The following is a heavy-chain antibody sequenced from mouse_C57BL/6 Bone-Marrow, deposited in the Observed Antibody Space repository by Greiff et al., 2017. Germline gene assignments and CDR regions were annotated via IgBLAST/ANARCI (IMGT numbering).Heavy chain of an antibody. CDR3: ARRDYYGSSLYWYFDV. Sequence: EVKLQESVAELVRPGASVKLSCTASGFNIKNTYMHWVKQRPEQGLEWIGRIDPANGNTKYAPKFQGKATITADTSSNTAYLQLSSLTSEDTAIYYCARRDYYGSSLYWYFDVWGTGTTVTVSS. V-gene: IGHV14-3*01. D-gene: IGHD1-1*01. CDR1: GFNIKNTY. J-gene: IGHJ1*03. CDR2: IDPANGNT.